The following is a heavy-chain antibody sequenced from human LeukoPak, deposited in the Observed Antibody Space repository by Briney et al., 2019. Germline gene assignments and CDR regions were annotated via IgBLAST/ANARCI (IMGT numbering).Heavy chain of an antibody. CDR1: GGTFSSYA. Sequence: SVKVSCKASGGTFSSYAISWVRQAPGQGLEWMGGIIPIFGTANYAQKFQGRITMTTDTSTSTAYMELRSLRSDDTAVYYCARDGVWGNSFTDYWGQGTLVTVSS. CDR2: IIPIFGTA. J-gene: IGHJ4*02. D-gene: IGHD3-16*01. V-gene: IGHV1-69*05. CDR3: ARDGVWGNSFTDY.